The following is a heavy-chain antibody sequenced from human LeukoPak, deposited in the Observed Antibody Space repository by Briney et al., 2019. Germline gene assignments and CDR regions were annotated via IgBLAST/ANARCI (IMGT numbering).Heavy chain of an antibody. CDR1: GYTLTELS. D-gene: IGHD3-22*01. CDR3: ATSTLGGDSSGYPLDY. CDR2: INPSGGST. Sequence: GASVKVSCKVSGYTLTELSMHWVRQAPGQGLEWMGIINPSGGSTSYAQKFQGRVTMTRDTSTSTVYMELSSLRSEDTAVYYCATSTLGGDSSGYPLDYWGQGTLVTVSS. V-gene: IGHV1-46*01. J-gene: IGHJ4*02.